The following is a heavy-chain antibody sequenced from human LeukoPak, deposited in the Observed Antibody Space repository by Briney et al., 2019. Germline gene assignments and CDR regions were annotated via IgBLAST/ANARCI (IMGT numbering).Heavy chain of an antibody. D-gene: IGHD3-10*01. CDR1: GFTFSNYG. V-gene: IGHV3-30*02. CDR3: AKYYYGSGSQRYFDY. J-gene: IGHJ4*02. Sequence: PGGSLRLSCAASGFTFSNYGMHWVRQAPGKGLKGVAFIRYDGNNKNYADFVKGRFTISRDNSKNTLYLQMNSLRAEDTAVYYCAKYYYGSGSQRYFDYWGQGTLVTVSS. CDR2: IRYDGNNK.